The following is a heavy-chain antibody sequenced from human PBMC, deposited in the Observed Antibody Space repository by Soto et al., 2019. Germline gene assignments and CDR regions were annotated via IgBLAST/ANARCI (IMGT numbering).Heavy chain of an antibody. V-gene: IGHV1-69*13. CDR2: IIPIFGAT. CDR3: AGAPSYYGSGCLQGSWFDL. Sequence: SVKVSCKASGDTFGSYGLTWVRQAPGQGLEWMGGIIPIFGATNYAPTFQGRVTIIADASTNTVYMELSDLRSEDTAVYYCAGAPSYYGSGCLQGSWFDLWGQGTLVTVSS. J-gene: IGHJ5*02. CDR1: GDTFGSYG. D-gene: IGHD3-22*01.